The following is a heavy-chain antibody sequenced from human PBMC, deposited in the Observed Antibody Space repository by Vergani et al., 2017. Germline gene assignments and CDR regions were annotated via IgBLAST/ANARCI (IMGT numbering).Heavy chain of an antibody. J-gene: IGHJ6*02. CDR2: IIPIFGTA. D-gene: IGHD2-15*01. V-gene: IGHV1-69*01. Sequence: QVQLVQSGAEVKKPGSSVKVSCKASGGTFSSYAISWVRQAPGQGLEWMGGIIPIFGTANYAQKFQGRVTITAEESTSTAYMELSSLRSEDTAVYYCAGQGPDIVVVVASSYYYYGMDVWGQGTTVTVSS. CDR3: AGQGPDIVVVVASSYYYYGMDV. CDR1: GGTFSSYA.